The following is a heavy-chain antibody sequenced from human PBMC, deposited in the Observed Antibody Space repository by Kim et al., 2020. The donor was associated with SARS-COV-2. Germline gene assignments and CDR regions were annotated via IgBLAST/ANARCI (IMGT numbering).Heavy chain of an antibody. CDR2: IYPGDSDT. CDR1: GYSFTSYW. J-gene: IGHJ4*02. Sequence: GESLKISCKGSGYSFTSYWIGWVRQMPGKGLEWMGIIYPGDSDTRYSPSFQGQVTISADKSISTAYLQWSSLKASDTAMYYCARHLGQWLVRGYFDYWGQGTLVTVSS. D-gene: IGHD6-19*01. V-gene: IGHV5-51*01. CDR3: ARHLGQWLVRGYFDY.